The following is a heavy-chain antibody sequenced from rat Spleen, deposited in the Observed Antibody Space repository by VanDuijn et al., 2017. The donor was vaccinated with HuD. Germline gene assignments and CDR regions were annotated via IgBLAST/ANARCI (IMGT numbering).Heavy chain of an antibody. CDR1: GFTFSDYN. J-gene: IGHJ4*01. V-gene: IGHV5-7*01. D-gene: IGHD1-11*01. CDR2: ISYDGSST. Sequence: EVQLVVSGGGVVQSGRSMKLSCAASGFTFSDYNMAWVRQAPKKGLEWVATISYDGSSTYYRDSVKGRFTISRDNAKSTLYLQMDSLRSEDTATYYCARHLDGGYVMDAWGQGASVTVSS. CDR3: ARHLDGGYVMDA.